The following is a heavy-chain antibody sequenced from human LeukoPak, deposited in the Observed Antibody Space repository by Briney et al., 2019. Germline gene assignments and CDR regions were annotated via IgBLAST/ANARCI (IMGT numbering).Heavy chain of an antibody. CDR1: GGSISSYY. CDR3: ARRFIVVDDAFDI. Sequence: SETLSLTCTVSGGSISSYYWSWIRQPPGKGLEWIGYIYTSGSTNYNPSLKSRVTISVDTSKNQFSLKLSSVTAADTAVYYCARRFIVVDDAFDIWGQGTMVTVSS. D-gene: IGHD2-15*01. J-gene: IGHJ3*02. V-gene: IGHV4-4*09. CDR2: IYTSGST.